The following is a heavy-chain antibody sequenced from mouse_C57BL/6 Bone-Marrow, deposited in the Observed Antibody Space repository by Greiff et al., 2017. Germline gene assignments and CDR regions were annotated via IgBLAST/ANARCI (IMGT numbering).Heavy chain of an antibody. V-gene: IGHV5-9*01. CDR2: ISGGGGNT. CDR1: GFTFSSYT. D-gene: IGHD1-1*01. J-gene: IGHJ1*03. CDR3: RRQVTTVVDRKYCDV. Sequence: EVQVVESGGGLVKPGGSLKLSCAASGFTFSSYTMSWVRQTPEKRLQWVAAISGGGGNTYYPDSVKGRFTLSRDNDTNILYLQMSSLRSEDTALYYWRRQVTTVVDRKYCDVWGTGTTVTVSS.